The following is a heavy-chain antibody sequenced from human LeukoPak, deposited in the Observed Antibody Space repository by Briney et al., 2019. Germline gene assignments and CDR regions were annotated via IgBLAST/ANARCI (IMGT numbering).Heavy chain of an antibody. CDR1: GFTFSSYW. CDR2: IRYDGSNK. Sequence: GGSLRLSCAASGFTFSSYWMSWVRQAPGKGLEWVAFIRYDGSNKYYADSVKGRFTISRDNSKNTLYLQMNSLRAEDTAVYYCAKDGLRDGYNVGYWGQGTLVTVSS. D-gene: IGHD5-24*01. V-gene: IGHV3-30*02. J-gene: IGHJ4*02. CDR3: AKDGLRDGYNVGY.